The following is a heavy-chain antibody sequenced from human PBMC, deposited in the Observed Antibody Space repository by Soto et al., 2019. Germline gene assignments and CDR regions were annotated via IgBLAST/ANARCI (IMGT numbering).Heavy chain of an antibody. Sequence: EVQLVESGGGLVQPGGSLRLSCAASGFTFSSYWMSWVRQAPGKGLEWVANIKQDGSEKYYVDSVKGRFTISRDNAKNSLYLQMNSLRAEDTAVYYCAREIVVVTSQPSWFDPWGQGTLVTVSS. J-gene: IGHJ5*02. CDR3: AREIVVVTSQPSWFDP. CDR1: GFTFSSYW. CDR2: IKQDGSEK. D-gene: IGHD3-22*01. V-gene: IGHV3-7*03.